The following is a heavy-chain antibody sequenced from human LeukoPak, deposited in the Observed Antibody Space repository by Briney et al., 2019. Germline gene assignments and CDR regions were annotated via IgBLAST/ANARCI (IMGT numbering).Heavy chain of an antibody. Sequence: GGSLRLSCAASGLTVSGNFMSWVRQAPGKGPEWVSVIYSGGSTYYADSVKGRFTISRDNSKNTLYLLMNSLRAEDTAVYYCARVAYSGGYSQGFDIWGQGTMVTVSS. CDR3: ARVAYSGGYSQGFDI. CDR1: GLTVSGNF. CDR2: IYSGGST. D-gene: IGHD3-22*01. V-gene: IGHV3-66*01. J-gene: IGHJ3*02.